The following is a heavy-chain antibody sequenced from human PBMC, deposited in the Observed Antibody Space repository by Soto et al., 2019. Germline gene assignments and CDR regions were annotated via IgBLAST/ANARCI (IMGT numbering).Heavy chain of an antibody. Sequence: QVQLQESGPGLEKSSQTLSLNCTVSGGSISSGGYYWTWIRQHPGKGLEWIGYIYYSGSSYYNPSLKSRVTISVDKSKNLSSVKLSSVSAADTADDYCASSVFPWGQGTLVTVSS. V-gene: IGHV4-31*03. CDR2: IYYSGSS. CDR3: ASSVFP. D-gene: IGHD6-19*01. CDR1: GGSISSGGYY. J-gene: IGHJ5*02.